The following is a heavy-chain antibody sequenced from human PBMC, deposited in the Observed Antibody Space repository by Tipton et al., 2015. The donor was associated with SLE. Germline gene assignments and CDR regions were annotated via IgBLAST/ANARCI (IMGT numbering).Heavy chain of an antibody. CDR3: ARAKRSSTTWGYWFDP. J-gene: IGHJ5*02. CDR1: GDSIISSSYY. CDR2: MYNNGNT. D-gene: IGHD2-2*01. V-gene: IGHV4-39*07. Sequence: TLSLTCSVSGDSIISSSYYWGWIRQPPGKGLEWIGSMYNNGNTNYNPSLKSRVTISVDTSRNQFFLKLSSVTAADTALYYCARAKRSSTTWGYWFDPWGQGTLATVSS.